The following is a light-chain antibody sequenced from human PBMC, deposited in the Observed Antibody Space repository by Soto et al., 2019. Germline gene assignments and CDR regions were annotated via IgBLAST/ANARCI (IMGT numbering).Light chain of an antibody. CDR3: STWDDSLNGPV. CDR1: SSNFAVNT. Sequence: QSVLTQPPSASGTPGVRVTISCSGSSSNFAVNTVNWYQQVPGTAPKLLIYSNNQRPSGVPDRFSASKSVTSASPAISGLQSEDEAEYFCSTWDDSLNGPVFGGGTQLTVL. J-gene: IGLJ3*02. V-gene: IGLV1-44*01. CDR2: SNN.